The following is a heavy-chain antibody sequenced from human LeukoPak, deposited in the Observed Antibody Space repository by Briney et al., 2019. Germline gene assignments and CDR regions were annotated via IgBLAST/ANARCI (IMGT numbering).Heavy chain of an antibody. CDR3: AADPGIAAAVSFDY. D-gene: IGHD6-13*01. CDR2: IIPIFGTA. J-gene: IGHJ4*02. CDR1: GGTFISYA. Sequence: SVKVSCKASGGTFISYAISWVRQAPGQGLEWMGGIIPIFGTANYAQKFQGRVTITADESTSTAYMELSSLRSEDTAVYYCAADPGIAAAVSFDYWGQGTLVTVSS. V-gene: IGHV1-69*13.